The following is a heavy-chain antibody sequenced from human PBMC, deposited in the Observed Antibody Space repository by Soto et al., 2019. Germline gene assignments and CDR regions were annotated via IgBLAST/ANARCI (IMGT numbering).Heavy chain of an antibody. V-gene: IGHV1-3*01. CDR1: GYTFSSDA. D-gene: IGHD2-15*01. CDR3: ASELFSPDYYYYHSMGV. Sequence: QVQLVQSGAEVKKPGASVKVSGKASGYTFSSDAMHWVRQAPGQRLEWMGWINGVNGNTKYSQKFQGRVTITRDTSASTAYMELSILRSEDTAVYYCASELFSPDYYYYHSMGVWGQGTTFTFSS. CDR2: INGVNGNT. J-gene: IGHJ6*02.